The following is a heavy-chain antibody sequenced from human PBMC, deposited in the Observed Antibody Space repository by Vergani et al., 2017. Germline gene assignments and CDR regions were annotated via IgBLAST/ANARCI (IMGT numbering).Heavy chain of an antibody. CDR2: INHSGST. D-gene: IGHD2-2*02. J-gene: IGHJ6*03. CDR3: ARTIPKYYYYYYMDV. V-gene: IGHV4-34*09. CDR1: GGSFSGYY. Sequence: QVQLQESGPGLVKPSQTLSLTCAVYGGSFSGYYWSWIRQPPGKGLEWIGEINHSGSTNYNPSLKSRVTISVDTSKNQFSLKLSSVTAADTAVYYCARTIPKYYYYYYMDVWGKGP.